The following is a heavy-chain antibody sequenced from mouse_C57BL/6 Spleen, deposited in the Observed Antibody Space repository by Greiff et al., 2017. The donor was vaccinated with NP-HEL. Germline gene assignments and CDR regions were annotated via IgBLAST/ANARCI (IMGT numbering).Heavy chain of an antibody. CDR2: IDPSDSYT. Sequence: QVQLQQPGAELVMPGASVKLSCKASGYTFTSYWMHWVKQRPGQGLEWIGEIDPSDSYTNYNQKFKGKSTLTVDKSSSTAYMQLSSLTSEDAAVYYCARANPSTGTNYWGQGTTLTVSS. CDR3: ARANPSTGTNY. J-gene: IGHJ2*01. D-gene: IGHD4-1*02. V-gene: IGHV1-69*01. CDR1: GYTFTSYW.